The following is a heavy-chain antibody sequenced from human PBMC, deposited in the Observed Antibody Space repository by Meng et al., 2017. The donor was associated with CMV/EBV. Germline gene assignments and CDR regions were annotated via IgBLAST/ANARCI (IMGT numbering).Heavy chain of an antibody. CDR3: AKYSRVVPAAIPSKSYYYYGMDV. J-gene: IGHJ6*02. Sequence: GESLKISCAASGFTFSSYAMSWVRQAPAKGLEWVSAISGSGGSTYYADSVKGRFTISRDNSKNTLYLQMNSLRAEDTAVYYCAKYSRVVPAAIPSKSYYYYGMDVWGQGTTVTVSS. V-gene: IGHV3-23*01. CDR2: ISGSGGST. CDR1: GFTFSSYA. D-gene: IGHD2-2*02.